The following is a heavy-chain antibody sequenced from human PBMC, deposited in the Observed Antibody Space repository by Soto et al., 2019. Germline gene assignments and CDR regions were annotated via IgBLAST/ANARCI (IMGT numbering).Heavy chain of an antibody. D-gene: IGHD2-15*01. V-gene: IGHV3-23*01. CDR2: ISGSGGST. CDR1: GFTLGTYV. J-gene: IGHJ4*02. Sequence: EVQLLESGGGLVQPGGSLRLSCAASGFTLGTYVMTWVRQAPGKGLEWVSAISGSGGSTNYADPVKGRFTISRDNTKNQLYLRMNSPRVEDTVVYYCAKDRKGSYCSGGTCYSFDYWGQGTLVTVPS. CDR3: AKDRKGSYCSGGTCYSFDY.